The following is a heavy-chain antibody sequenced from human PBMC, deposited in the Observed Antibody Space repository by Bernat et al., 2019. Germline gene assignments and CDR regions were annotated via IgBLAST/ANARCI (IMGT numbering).Heavy chain of an antibody. V-gene: IGHV4-34*01. D-gene: IGHD6-13*01. CDR2: INHSGST. J-gene: IGHJ5*02. CDR3: ARGRGFQQQLPGWFDP. Sequence: QVQLQESGPGLVKPSETLSLTCAVYGGSFSGYYWSWIRQPPGKGLEWIGEINHSGSTNYNPSLKSRVTISVDTSKNQFSLKLSSVTAADTAVYYCARGRGFQQQLPGWFDPWGQGTLVTVSS. CDR1: GGSFSGYY.